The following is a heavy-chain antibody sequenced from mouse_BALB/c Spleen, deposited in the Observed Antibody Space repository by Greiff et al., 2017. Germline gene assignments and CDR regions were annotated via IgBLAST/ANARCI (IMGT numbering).Heavy chain of an antibody. J-gene: IGHJ3*01. V-gene: IGHV5-4*02. CDR2: ISDGGSYT. D-gene: IGHD2-13*01. CDR1: GFTFSDYY. CDR3: ARDSVTLFAY. Sequence: EVKVVESGGGLVKPGGSLKLSCAASGFTFSDYYMYWVRQTPEKRLEWVATISDGGSYTYYPDSVKGRFTISRDNAKNNLYLQMSSLKSGDTAMYYCARDSVTLFAYWGQGTLVTVSA.